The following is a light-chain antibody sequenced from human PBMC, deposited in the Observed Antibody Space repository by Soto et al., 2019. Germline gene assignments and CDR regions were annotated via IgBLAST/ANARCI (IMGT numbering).Light chain of an antibody. CDR3: AAWDDILSGVV. J-gene: IGLJ7*01. V-gene: IGLV1-47*01. CDR2: RNN. CDR1: SSNIGNNY. Sequence: QSVLTQPPSASGTPGQRVTISCSGSSSNIGNNYVHWYQQLPGTAPKLLIYRNNQRPSGVPDRVSGSKSGTSASLAISGLRSEDEADYYCAAWDDILSGVVFGGGTQLTVL.